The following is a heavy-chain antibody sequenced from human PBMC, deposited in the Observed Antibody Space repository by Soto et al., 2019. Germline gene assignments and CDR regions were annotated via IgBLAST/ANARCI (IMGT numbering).Heavy chain of an antibody. D-gene: IGHD3-10*01. J-gene: IGHJ6*01. CDR2: INAGNGNT. Sequence: ASVKVSCKASGYTFTSYAMHWVRQAPGQRLEWVGWINAGNGNTKYSQKFQGRVTITRDTSASTAYMELSSLRSEDTAVYYCAREQITMVRGVITYYYYGMGVWGQGTTVTVSS. CDR1: GYTFTSYA. V-gene: IGHV1-3*01. CDR3: AREQITMVRGVITYYYYGMGV.